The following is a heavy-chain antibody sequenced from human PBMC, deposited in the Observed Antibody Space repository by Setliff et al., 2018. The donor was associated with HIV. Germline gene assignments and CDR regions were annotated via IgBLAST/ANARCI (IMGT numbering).Heavy chain of an antibody. J-gene: IGHJ6*02. CDR2: IYYSGST. Sequence: LSLTCTVSGGSISSYYWSWVRQPPGKGLEWIGYIYYSGSTNYNPALKGRVTISLDTSNNQFSLKVTSVTAADTAIYYCARGGPTVAYGLDVWGQGTTVTVSS. CDR3: ARGGPTVAYGLDV. D-gene: IGHD4-17*01. V-gene: IGHV4-59*12. CDR1: GGSISSYY.